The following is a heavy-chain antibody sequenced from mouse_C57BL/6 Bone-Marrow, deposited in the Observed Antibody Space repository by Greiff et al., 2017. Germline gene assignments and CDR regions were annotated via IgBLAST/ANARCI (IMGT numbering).Heavy chain of an antibody. D-gene: IGHD2-3*01. CDR3: ARIYLWYFDV. CDR2: IYPRSGNT. CDR1: GYTFTSYG. V-gene: IGHV1-81*01. Sequence: VKLVESGAELARPGASVTLSCKASGYTFTSYGISWVKQRTGQGLEWIGEIYPRSGNTYYNEKFKGKATLTADKSSSTAYMELRSLTSEDSAVYFCARIYLWYFDVWGTGTTVTVSS. J-gene: IGHJ1*03.